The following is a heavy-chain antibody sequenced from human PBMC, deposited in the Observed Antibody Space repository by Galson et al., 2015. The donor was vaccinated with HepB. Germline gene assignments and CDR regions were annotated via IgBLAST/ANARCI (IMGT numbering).Heavy chain of an antibody. Sequence: SLRLSCAASGFTFSSYGMHWVRQAPGKGLEWVAVISYDGSNKYYADSVKGRFTISRDNSKNTLYLQMNSLRAEDTAVYYCAKGRGDYAWGYGMDVWGQGTTVTVSS. V-gene: IGHV3-30*18. CDR1: GFTFSSYG. D-gene: IGHD4-17*01. CDR2: ISYDGSNK. CDR3: AKGRGDYAWGYGMDV. J-gene: IGHJ6*02.